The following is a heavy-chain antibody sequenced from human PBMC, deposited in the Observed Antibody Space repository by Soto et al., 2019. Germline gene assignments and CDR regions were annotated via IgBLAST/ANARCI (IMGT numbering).Heavy chain of an antibody. CDR1: GGTFSSYA. CDR3: ARPPQAGSSSGWYAY. V-gene: IGHV1-69*01. CDR2: IIPIFGTA. J-gene: IGHJ4*02. D-gene: IGHD6-19*01. Sequence: QVQLVQSGAEVKKPGSSVKVSCKASGGTFSSYAISWVRQAPGQGLEWMGGIIPIFGTANYAQKFQGRVTITADESTSKAYMGLSSLRSEDTAVYYCARPPQAGSSSGWYAYWGQGTLVTVSS.